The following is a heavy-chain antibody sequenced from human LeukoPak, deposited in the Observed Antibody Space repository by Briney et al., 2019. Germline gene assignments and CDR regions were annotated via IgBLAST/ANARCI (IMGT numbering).Heavy chain of an antibody. Sequence: SVKVSCKASGGTFSSYAISWVRQAPGQGLEWMGGIIPIFGTANYAQKLQGRVTITTDESTSTTHMELSRLRSKDTAVYSCARDARDYDILTGYYIYWGQGTLVTVSS. CDR3: ARDARDYDILTGYYIY. D-gene: IGHD3-9*01. V-gene: IGHV1-69*05. J-gene: IGHJ4*02. CDR1: GGTFSSYA. CDR2: IIPIFGTA.